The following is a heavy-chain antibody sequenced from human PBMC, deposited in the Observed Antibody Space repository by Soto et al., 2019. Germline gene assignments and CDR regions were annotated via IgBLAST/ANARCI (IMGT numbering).Heavy chain of an antibody. J-gene: IGHJ4*02. CDR2: VKSKNDGGTP. V-gene: IGHV3-15*07. D-gene: IGHD3-22*01. Sequence: GGSLRLSCAASGFTFSNAWINWVRQAPGKGLEWVGRVKSKNDGGTPDFAAPVKGRFAISRDDSKNMVYLEMNSLQTEDTAIYYCTTDSYITSIIVRFDYWGQGTLVTVSS. CDR1: GFTFSNAW. CDR3: TTDSYITSIIVRFDY.